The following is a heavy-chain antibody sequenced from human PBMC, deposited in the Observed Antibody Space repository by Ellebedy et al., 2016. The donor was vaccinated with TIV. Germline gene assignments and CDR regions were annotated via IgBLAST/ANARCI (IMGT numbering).Heavy chain of an antibody. V-gene: IGHV4-31*01. CDR1: GGSISSGDYY. Sequence: MPSETLSLTCSVSGGSISSGDYYWSWIRQHPGKGLEWIGYIFYSGSTYYSPSLKSLVTISSDTSKNQFSLRLRSVTAADTAVYYCARTIAAAGSFRFDPWGQGTLVTVSS. CDR3: ARTIAAAGSFRFDP. CDR2: IFYSGST. J-gene: IGHJ5*02. D-gene: IGHD6-13*01.